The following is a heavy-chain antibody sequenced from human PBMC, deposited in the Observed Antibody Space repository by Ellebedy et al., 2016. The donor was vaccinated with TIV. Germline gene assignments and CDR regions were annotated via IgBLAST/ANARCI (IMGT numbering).Heavy chain of an antibody. CDR1: GGSFSGYY. V-gene: IGHV4-34*01. CDR2: INQSGRT. J-gene: IGHJ4*02. CDR3: ARGLVSGRALDY. Sequence: SETLSLTCAVYGGSFSGYYWSWIRQPPGKGLEWIGEINQSGRTNFNPSLKSRVSISVDTSRNQFSLRLTSVTAADTAIFYCARGLVSGRALDYWGQGTLVTVSS. D-gene: IGHD2-15*01.